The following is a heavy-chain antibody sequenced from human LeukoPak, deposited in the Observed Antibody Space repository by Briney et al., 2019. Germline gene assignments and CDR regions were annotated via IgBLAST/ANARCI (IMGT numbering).Heavy chain of an antibody. D-gene: IGHD3-16*02. CDR2: MWYDGSNK. Sequence: PGVSLRLSCAASGFTFNSYGMHWVRQAPGKGLEWVAVMWYDGSNKYYADSVKGRFTISRDDSKNTLYLQMNRLRAEDTAMYYCARGRGELSNRNWFDPWGQGTLVTVSS. J-gene: IGHJ5*02. CDR1: GFTFNSYG. V-gene: IGHV3-33*01. CDR3: ARGRGELSNRNWFDP.